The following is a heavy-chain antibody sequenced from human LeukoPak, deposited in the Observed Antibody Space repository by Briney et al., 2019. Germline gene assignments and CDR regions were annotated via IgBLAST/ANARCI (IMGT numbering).Heavy chain of an antibody. J-gene: IGHJ4*02. CDR2: IRYDGSNK. Sequence: GGSLRLSCAASGFTFSSYGMYWVRQAPGKGLEWVAFIRYDGSNKYYADSVKGRFTVSRDNSKNTLYLQMNSLRAEDTAVYYCARFKLSSGYDPFDYWGQGTPVTVSS. V-gene: IGHV3-30*02. CDR3: ARFKLSSGYDPFDY. CDR1: GFTFSSYG. D-gene: IGHD5-12*01.